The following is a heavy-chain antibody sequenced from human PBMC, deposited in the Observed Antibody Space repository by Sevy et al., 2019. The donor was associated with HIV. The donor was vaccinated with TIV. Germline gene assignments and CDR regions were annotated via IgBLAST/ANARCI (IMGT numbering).Heavy chain of an antibody. V-gene: IGHV4-34*01. D-gene: IGHD2-15*01. CDR3: ARIEVGYCSGGSCSRYYYYYGMDV. CDR1: GGSFSGYY. Sequence: SETLSLTCAVYGGSFSGYYWSWIRQPPGKGLEWIGEINHSGSTNYNPSLKSRVTISVDTSKNQFSLKLSSVTAEDTAVFYCARIEVGYCSGGSCSRYYYYYGMDVWGQGTTVTVSS. CDR2: INHSGST. J-gene: IGHJ6*02.